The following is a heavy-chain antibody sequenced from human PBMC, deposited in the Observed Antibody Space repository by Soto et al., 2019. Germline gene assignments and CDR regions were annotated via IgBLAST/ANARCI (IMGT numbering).Heavy chain of an antibody. Sequence: QVQLVQSGAEVKEPGASVKVSCKASGYTFTHYGFSWVRQAPGQGLEWMAWTSADNGDTNYAPKCQGRVTVTTDTSTGTAYMELRSLRSDDTAVYYCGRDERGICTGSSCYYFAFGGEGTLVTVSS. V-gene: IGHV1-18*04. D-gene: IGHD2-2*01. CDR1: GYTFTHYG. CDR2: TSADNGDT. J-gene: IGHJ4*02. CDR3: GRDERGICTGSSCYYFAF.